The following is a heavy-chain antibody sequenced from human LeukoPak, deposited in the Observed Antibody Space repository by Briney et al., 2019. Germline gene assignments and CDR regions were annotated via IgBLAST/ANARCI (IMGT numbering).Heavy chain of an antibody. CDR2: INHSGST. CDR3: AREGYDSSGYYTMVDY. V-gene: IGHV4-34*01. Sequence: SETLSLTCAVYGGSFSGYYWSWIRQPPGKGLEWIGEINHSGSTNYNPSLKSRVTISVDTSKNQFSLKLSSVTAADTAVYYCAREGYDSSGYYTMVDYWGQGTPVTVSS. J-gene: IGHJ4*02. D-gene: IGHD3-22*01. CDR1: GGSFSGYY.